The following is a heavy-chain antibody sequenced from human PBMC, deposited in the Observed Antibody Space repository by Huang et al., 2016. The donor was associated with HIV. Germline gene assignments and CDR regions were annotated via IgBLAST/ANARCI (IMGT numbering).Heavy chain of an antibody. D-gene: IGHD6-19*01. CDR3: AREKAADSAWYGVYYFDY. V-gene: IGHV4-34*01. CDR2: INHIGKT. Sequence: QVQLRQWGAGLVKPSETLSLTCAVYGGSFSGYYWTWIRQSPGKGLEWIGEINHIGKTNYRPSLKSRVTISKDTAKNQFSLQWTSVSAADTGVYFCAREKAADSAWYGVYYFDYWGEGALVTVTS. J-gene: IGHJ4*02. CDR1: GGSFSGYY.